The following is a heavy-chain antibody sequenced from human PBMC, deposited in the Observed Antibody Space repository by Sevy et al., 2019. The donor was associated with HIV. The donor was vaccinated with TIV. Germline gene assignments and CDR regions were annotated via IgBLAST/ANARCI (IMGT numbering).Heavy chain of an antibody. V-gene: IGHV3-15*01. CDR2: IKSKNDDGTT. CDR3: TTEYFSGSYDFDY. CDR1: GFSFNTAW. D-gene: IGHD6-19*01. Sequence: GGSLRLSCAASGFSFNTAWMSWVRQAPGKGLEWVGRIKSKNDDGTTDYAAPVKGRFTISRDDSSNTLYLQVNSLKTEDTAVYYCTTEYFSGSYDFDYWGQGTQVTVSS. J-gene: IGHJ4*02.